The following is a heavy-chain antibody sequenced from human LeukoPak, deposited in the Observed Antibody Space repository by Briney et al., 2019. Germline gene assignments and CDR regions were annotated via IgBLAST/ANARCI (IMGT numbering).Heavy chain of an antibody. CDR3: XXXVYGGNFDY. CDR2: IYYSGST. Sequence: SETLSLTGGVYGGSFSGYYWSWIRQPPGKGLEWIGYIYYSGSTNYNPSLKSRVTISVDTPKNQFSLKLSSVTAADTAVYYCXXXVYGGNFDYWGQGTLVTVSS. CDR1: GGSFSGYY. J-gene: IGHJ4*02. D-gene: IGHD4-23*01. V-gene: IGHV4-59*08.